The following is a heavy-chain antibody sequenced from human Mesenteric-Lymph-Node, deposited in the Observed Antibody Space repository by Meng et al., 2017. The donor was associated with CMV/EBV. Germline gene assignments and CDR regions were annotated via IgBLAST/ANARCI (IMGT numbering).Heavy chain of an antibody. V-gene: IGHV4-39*01. D-gene: IGHD6-19*01. CDR1: GVAVSSGTFY. CDR2: LYYSGNT. CDR3: ARPASAVSGRGFDY. J-gene: IGHJ4*02. Sequence: SGVAVSSGTFYWGWLRQPPGKGLEWIGNLYYSGNTYYNPSLKSRATISVDTSKNQFSLNLRSVSAADTAVYYCARPASAVSGRGFDYWGQGALVTVSS.